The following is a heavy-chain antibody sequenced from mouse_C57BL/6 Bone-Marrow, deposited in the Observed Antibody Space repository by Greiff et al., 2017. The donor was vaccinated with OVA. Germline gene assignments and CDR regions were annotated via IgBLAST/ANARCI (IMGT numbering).Heavy chain of an antibody. CDR2: IDPEDGDT. D-gene: IGHD2-4*01. V-gene: IGHV14-2*01. J-gene: IGHJ3*01. CDR3: AGEFYDYGDWFAY. Sequence: EVQLQQSGAELVKPGASVKLSCTASGFNITDYYMHWVKQRTEQGLEWIGRIDPEDGDTKYAPKFQGKAPITADTSSNTAYLQLSSLTSEDTAVYYCAGEFYDYGDWFAYWGQGTLVTVSA. CDR1: GFNITDYY.